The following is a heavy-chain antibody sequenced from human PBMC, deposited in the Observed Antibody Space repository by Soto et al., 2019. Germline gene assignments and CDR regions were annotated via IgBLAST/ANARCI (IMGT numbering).Heavy chain of an antibody. D-gene: IGHD2-21*02. J-gene: IGHJ6*02. CDR2: IYWDDDK. CDR1: GFSLSTGGVG. Sequence: QITLKESGPTLVKPTQTLTLTCTFSGFSLSTGGVGVGWIRQPPGKALEWLALIYWDDDKRYSPSLKSRLTITKHPTKNKVSLTMTNTAPVDTAIYYCPHSRGGGDPPQSYPPHYYYGMDVGGQGPTVTVSS. CDR3: PHSRGGGDPPQSYPPHYYYGMDV. V-gene: IGHV2-5*02.